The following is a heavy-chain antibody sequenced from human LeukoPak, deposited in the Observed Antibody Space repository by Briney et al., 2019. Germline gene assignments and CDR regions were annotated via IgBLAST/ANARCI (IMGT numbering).Heavy chain of an antibody. Sequence: SEILSLTCSVSGGSVSSRNYYWGWIRQSPGKGPEWIGSISYSGSTYYNPSLKSRVTISVDTSKNQFSLKLSSVTAADTAVYYCARVYYYDSSGYCDYWGQGTLVTVSS. CDR3: ARVYYYDSSGYCDY. D-gene: IGHD3-22*01. CDR1: GGSVSSRNYY. CDR2: ISYSGST. J-gene: IGHJ4*02. V-gene: IGHV4-39*07.